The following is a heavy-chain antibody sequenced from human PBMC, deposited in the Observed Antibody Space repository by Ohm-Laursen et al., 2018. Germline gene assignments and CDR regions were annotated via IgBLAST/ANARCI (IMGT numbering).Heavy chain of an antibody. CDR2: MNPNSGDT. D-gene: IGHD3-3*01. CDR1: GYTFTSYD. V-gene: IGHV1-8*01. CDR3: AAVLFCLDRPPRDWYFDL. Sequence: VASVKVSCKASGYTFTSYDINWVRQATGQGLEWMGWMNPNSGDTGYAQKFQGRVTMTRNTSISTAYMELSSLRSEDTAVYYCAAVLFCLDRPPRDWYFDLWGRGTLVTVSS. J-gene: IGHJ2*01.